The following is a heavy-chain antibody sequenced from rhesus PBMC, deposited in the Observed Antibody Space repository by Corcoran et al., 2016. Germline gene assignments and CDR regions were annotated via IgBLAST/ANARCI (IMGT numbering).Heavy chain of an antibody. CDR3: ASNYEDDYGYYFS. V-gene: IGHV3-54*02. Sequence: EVQLVESGGGLVQPGGSLRLSCAASGFTFSNYGMHWVRQAPGNVLEWVAVISYDGSKKYYADYVNERCTSYRDNSKNMLYLQMNNLKLEDTAVYYCASNYEDDYGYYFSWGQGVLVTVSS. CDR2: ISYDGSKK. CDR1: GFTFSNYG. D-gene: IGHD3-9*01. J-gene: IGHJ4*01.